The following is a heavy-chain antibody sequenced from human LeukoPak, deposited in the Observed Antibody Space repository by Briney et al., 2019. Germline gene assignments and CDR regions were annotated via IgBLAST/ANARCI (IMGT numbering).Heavy chain of an antibody. CDR2: ISAYNGNT. CDR3: ARVPDYYDSSGYYYGGTDY. CDR1: GYTFTSYG. V-gene: IGHV1-18*01. J-gene: IGHJ4*02. D-gene: IGHD3-22*01. Sequence: ASVKVSCKASGYTFTSYGISWVRQTPGQGLEWMEWISAYNGNTNYAQKLQGRVTMTTDTSTSTAYMELRSLRSDDTAVYYCARVPDYYDSSGYYYGGTDYWGQGTLVTVSS.